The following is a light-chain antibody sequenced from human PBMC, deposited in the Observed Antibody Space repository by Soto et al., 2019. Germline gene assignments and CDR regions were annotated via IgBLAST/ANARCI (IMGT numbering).Light chain of an antibody. V-gene: IGKV1-39*01. CDR2: AAS. CDR3: QQYYSYPRT. Sequence: DIQMPQSPSSLSASVGDRVTITCRASQSISSYLNWYQQKPGKAPKLLIYAASSLQSGVPSRFSGSGSGTDFTLTISCLQSEDFATYYRQQYYSYPRTFGQGTKVDIK. CDR1: QSISSY. J-gene: IGKJ1*01.